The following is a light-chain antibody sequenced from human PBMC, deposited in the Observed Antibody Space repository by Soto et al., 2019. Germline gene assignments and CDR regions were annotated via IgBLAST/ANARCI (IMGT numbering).Light chain of an antibody. J-gene: IGKJ2*01. V-gene: IGKV3-20*01. CDR1: QSVSSN. CDR2: DAS. CDR3: QQSGSSPRT. Sequence: EIEMTQSPATLSVSPGERATLSCRASQSVSSNLAWYQQKPGQAPRLLIYDASNRATGIPDRFSGSGSGTDFTLTINRLEPEDFAVYYCQQSGSSPRTFGQGTKLEIK.